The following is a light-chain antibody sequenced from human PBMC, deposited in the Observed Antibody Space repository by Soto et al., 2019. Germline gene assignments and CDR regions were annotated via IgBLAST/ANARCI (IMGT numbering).Light chain of an antibody. J-gene: IGKJ1*01. CDR2: DAS. CDR3: QQRSKMPLT. CDR1: QSVRNY. Sequence: EIVLTESPCTVSLYPGERVTXTCRASQSVRNYLAWYQQKPGQAPRLLIYDASNLATGIPARFSATRSETDFTLTISSLEPEDFAIYYCQQRSKMPLTYSRETKVDIK. V-gene: IGKV3-11*01.